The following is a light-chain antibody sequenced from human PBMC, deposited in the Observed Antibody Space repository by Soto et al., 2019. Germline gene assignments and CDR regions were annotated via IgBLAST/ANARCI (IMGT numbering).Light chain of an antibody. V-gene: IGKV1-39*01. Sequence: IHMTQSPSPLPASVGDSVTVICRASQNINNYLNWYQQKKGKAPKLLIYAASTLQRGVPSRFSGSGYGTDFNLTISSLQPEDFATYYCQQSYSSPRTFGQGTKVDIK. CDR1: QNINNY. CDR2: AAS. J-gene: IGKJ1*01. CDR3: QQSYSSPRT.